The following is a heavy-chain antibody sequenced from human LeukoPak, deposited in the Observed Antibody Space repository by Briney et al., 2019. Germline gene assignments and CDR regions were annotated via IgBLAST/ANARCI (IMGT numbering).Heavy chain of an antibody. CDR2: INSDGSVT. J-gene: IGHJ4*02. D-gene: IGHD6-13*01. V-gene: IGHV3-74*01. Sequence: GGSLRLSCAASGFTFSSYWMHWVRQAPGKGLLWVSRINSDGSVTTYADSVKGRFTISRDNAKNTVYLQMDNLRADDTAVYYCARGRGDSSSWYFDYWGQGTLVTVSS. CDR1: GFTFSSYW. CDR3: ARGRGDSSSWYFDY.